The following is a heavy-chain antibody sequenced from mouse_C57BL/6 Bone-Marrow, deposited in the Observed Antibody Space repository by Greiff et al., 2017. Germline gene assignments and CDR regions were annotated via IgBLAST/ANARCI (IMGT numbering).Heavy chain of an antibody. Sequence: QVQLQQPGAELVRPGTSVKLSCKASGYTFTSYWMHWVKQRPGQGLEWIGVIDPSASYTNYTQKFKGKGTLTVDTSSNTTYMQLSSLTSEDSAVYYCGGWVTTVPFAYWGQGILVTVSA. CDR3: GGWVTTVPFAY. V-gene: IGHV1-59*01. D-gene: IGHD2-2*01. J-gene: IGHJ3*01. CDR1: GYTFTSYW. CDR2: IDPSASYT.